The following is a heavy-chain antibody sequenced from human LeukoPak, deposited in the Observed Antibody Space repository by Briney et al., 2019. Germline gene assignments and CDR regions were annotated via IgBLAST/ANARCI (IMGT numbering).Heavy chain of an antibody. CDR1: GFSLSTSGVG. CDR3: AHPLEEQWLVAFDY. CDR2: IYWNDDK. J-gene: IGHJ4*02. D-gene: IGHD6-19*01. V-gene: IGHV2-5*01. Sequence: SGPTLVNPTQTLTLTCTFSGFSLSTSGVGVGWIRKPPGKALDWLALIYWNDDKRYSSSLKSRLTITKDTSKNQVVLTMANMDPVDTATYYCAHPLEEQWLVAFDYWGQGILVTVSS.